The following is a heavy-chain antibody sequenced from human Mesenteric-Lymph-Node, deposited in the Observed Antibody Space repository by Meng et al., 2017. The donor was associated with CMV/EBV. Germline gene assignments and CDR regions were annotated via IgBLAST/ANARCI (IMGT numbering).Heavy chain of an antibody. J-gene: IGHJ4*02. V-gene: IGHV3-21*06. CDR3: ARDPNRDYFDY. CDR2: IHGGNSYK. Sequence: GESLKISCAASGFTFSNAWMNWVRQAPGKGLEWVSWIHGGNSYKYYADSVKGRFTIYRDNAKNSLSLQMNSLRVEDTAVYYCARDPNRDYFDYWGQGILVTVSS. D-gene: IGHD2/OR15-2a*01. CDR1: GFTFSNAW.